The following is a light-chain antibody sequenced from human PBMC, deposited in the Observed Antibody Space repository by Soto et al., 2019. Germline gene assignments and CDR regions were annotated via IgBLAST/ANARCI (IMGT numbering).Light chain of an antibody. V-gene: IGKV3-15*01. CDR1: QSVHSN. CDR3: QQRANWPPVT. J-gene: IGKJ1*01. Sequence: EIVMTQSPATLTLSPGETATLSCRASQSVHSNLAWFQQHPGQAPRLLIYGASSRATGIPVRFSGSGSGTEFTLTISSLQPEDFAVYYCQQRANWPPVTFGQGTKVDIK. CDR2: GAS.